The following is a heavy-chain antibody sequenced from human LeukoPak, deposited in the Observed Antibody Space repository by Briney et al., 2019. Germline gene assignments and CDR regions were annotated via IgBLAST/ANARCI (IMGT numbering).Heavy chain of an antibody. CDR1: GFIFSDYG. CDR2: IAYDGNNT. Sequence: GGSLRLSCVASGFIFSDYGIQWVRQAPGKGLEWVAVIAYDGNNTYYGGSVRGRFTISRDNSKKMVYLEMNSLRVEDTAVYYCAKTGMLRRVGYLDVWGKGTAVIVSS. V-gene: IGHV3-30*18. D-gene: IGHD1-1*01. J-gene: IGHJ6*04. CDR3: AKTGMLRRVGYLDV.